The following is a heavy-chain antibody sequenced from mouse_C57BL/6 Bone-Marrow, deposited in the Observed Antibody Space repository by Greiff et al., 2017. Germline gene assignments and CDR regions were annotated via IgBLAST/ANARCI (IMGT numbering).Heavy chain of an antibody. D-gene: IGHD1-2*01. CDR1: GFTFSDYY. V-gene: IGHV5-12*01. Sequence: VQLVESGGGLVQPGGSLKLSCAASGFTFSDYYMYWVRQTPEKRLEWVAYISNGGGSTYYPDTVKGRFTISRDNAKNTLYLQMSRLKSEDTAMYYCARHHYGPFAYWGQGTLVTVSA. CDR3: ARHHYGPFAY. J-gene: IGHJ3*01. CDR2: ISNGGGST.